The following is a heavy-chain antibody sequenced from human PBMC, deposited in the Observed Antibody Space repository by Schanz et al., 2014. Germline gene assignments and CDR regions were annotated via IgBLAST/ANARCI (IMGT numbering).Heavy chain of an antibody. CDR1: GYTFTDYG. CDR2: IRPDNGHT. Sequence: QVQLVQSGADVKKPGSSVKVSCKASGYTFTDYGLSWVRQAPGQGLEWLGWIRPDNGHTTYSQKVRDRVIFTTDTSANTAYMEPRSLRSDDTAHYYCVRVPSRDVSFDLWGRGTLVTVSS. D-gene: IGHD3-16*01. J-gene: IGHJ2*01. CDR3: VRVPSRDVSFDL. V-gene: IGHV1-18*01.